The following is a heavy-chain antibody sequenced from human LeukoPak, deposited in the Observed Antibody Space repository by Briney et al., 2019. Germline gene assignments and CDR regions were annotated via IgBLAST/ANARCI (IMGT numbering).Heavy chain of an antibody. Sequence: ASVKVSCKASGYTFTDYAINWVRQAPGQGLEWMGGIIPIFGTANYAQKFQGRVTITADESTSTAYMELSSLRSEDTAVYYCAREASYYYDSSGYTRAFDIWGQGTMVTVSS. D-gene: IGHD3-22*01. CDR2: IIPIFGTA. CDR3: AREASYYYDSSGYTRAFDI. V-gene: IGHV1-69*13. J-gene: IGHJ3*02. CDR1: GYTFTDYA.